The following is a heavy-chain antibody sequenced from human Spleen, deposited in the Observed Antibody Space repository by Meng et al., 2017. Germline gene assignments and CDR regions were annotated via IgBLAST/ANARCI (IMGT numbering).Heavy chain of an antibody. CDR2: INTDASIT. Sequence: GESLKISCAASGFTFSSYNMHWVRQTPGEGLVWVSRINTDASITTYADSVKGRFTISRDDAKNTVYLQMNNLRAEDTALYHCLIDHDSSAYSFRLWGQGTVV. CDR3: LIDHDSSAYSFRL. CDR1: GFTFSSYN. J-gene: IGHJ4*02. D-gene: IGHD3-22*01. V-gene: IGHV3-74*03.